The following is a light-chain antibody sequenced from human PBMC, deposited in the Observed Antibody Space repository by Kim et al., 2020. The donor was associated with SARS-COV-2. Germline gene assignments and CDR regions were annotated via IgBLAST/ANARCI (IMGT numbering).Light chain of an antibody. CDR1: QRVRSSY. Sequence: LSPGERATLACRASQRVRSSYLAGYQQKPGQAPRLLIYGASSRATGIPDRFSGSGSGTDFTLTISRLEPEDFAVYYRQQYGSSPYTFGQGTKREI. J-gene: IGKJ2*01. V-gene: IGKV3-20*01. CDR3: QQYGSSPYT. CDR2: GAS.